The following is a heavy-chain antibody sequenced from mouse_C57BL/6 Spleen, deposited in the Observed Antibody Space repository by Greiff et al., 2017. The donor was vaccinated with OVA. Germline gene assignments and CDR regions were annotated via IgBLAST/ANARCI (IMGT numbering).Heavy chain of an antibody. V-gene: IGHV1-22*01. CDR3: AREDGYGGFAY. J-gene: IGHJ3*01. CDR1: GYTFTDYN. CDR2: INPNNGGT. Sequence: VQLQPPRPQLAKPGASVKMPCKASGYTFTDYNMHWVKQSHGKSLEWIGYINPNNGGTSYNQKFKGKATLTVNKSSSTADMELRSLTSEDSAVYYCAREDGYGGFAYWGQGTLVTVSA. D-gene: IGHD2-2*01.